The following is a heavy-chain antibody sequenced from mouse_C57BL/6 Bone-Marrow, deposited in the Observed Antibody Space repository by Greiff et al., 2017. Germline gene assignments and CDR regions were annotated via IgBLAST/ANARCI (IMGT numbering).Heavy chain of an antibody. Sequence: EVQLQQSGPELVKPGASVKMSCKASGYTFTDYNMHWVKQSHGKSLEWIGYINPNNGGTSYNQKFKGKATLTVNKSSSTAYMELRSLTSEDSAVYYCARNRRSSYPFAYWGQGTLVTVSA. V-gene: IGHV1-22*01. CDR3: ARNRRSSYPFAY. D-gene: IGHD1-1*01. J-gene: IGHJ3*01. CDR1: GYTFTDYN. CDR2: INPNNGGT.